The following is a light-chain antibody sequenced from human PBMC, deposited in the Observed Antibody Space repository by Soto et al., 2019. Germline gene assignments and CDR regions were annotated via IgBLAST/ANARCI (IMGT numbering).Light chain of an antibody. CDR3: QQYNGWPIT. J-gene: IGKJ5*01. V-gene: IGKV3-15*01. CDR2: GAS. Sequence: EIVLTQSPATLSLSPGERATLSCRASQSVSRYLAWYQQKPGQAPRLLIYGASTRATGFPARFSGSGSGTEFTLTISSLQSEDFAVYYCQQYNGWPITFGQGTRLESK. CDR1: QSVSRY.